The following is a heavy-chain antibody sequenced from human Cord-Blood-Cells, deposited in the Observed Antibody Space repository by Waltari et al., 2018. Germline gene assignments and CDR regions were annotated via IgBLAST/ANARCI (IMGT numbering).Heavy chain of an antibody. CDR2: ISYDGSNK. Sequence: QVQLVESGGGVVQPGRSLRLSCAASGFTFSSYGMHWVRQAPGKGLEWVAVISYDGSNKYYEDARKRRITISRDNSKNTLYLQMNSLRAEDTAVYYCAKGFKTENPYYFDYWGQGTLVTVSS. V-gene: IGHV3-30*18. CDR3: AKGFKTENPYYFDY. D-gene: IGHD1-1*01. CDR1: GFTFSSYG. J-gene: IGHJ4*02.